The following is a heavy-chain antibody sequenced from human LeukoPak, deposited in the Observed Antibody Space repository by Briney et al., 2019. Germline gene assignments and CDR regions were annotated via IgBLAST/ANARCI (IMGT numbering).Heavy chain of an antibody. CDR3: ARAHTYYYDSSGYYYFDY. CDR2: IYSGGST. D-gene: IGHD3-22*01. Sequence: PGGSLRLSCAASGFTVSSNYMSWVRQAPGKGLEWVSVIYSGGSTYYADSVKGRFTISRDNSKNTLYLQMNSLRAEGTAVYYCARAHTYYYDSSGYYYFDYWGQGTLVTVSS. V-gene: IGHV3-66*01. CDR1: GFTVSSNY. J-gene: IGHJ4*02.